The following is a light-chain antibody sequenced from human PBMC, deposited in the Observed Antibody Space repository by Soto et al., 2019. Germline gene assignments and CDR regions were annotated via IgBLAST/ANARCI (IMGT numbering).Light chain of an antibody. CDR3: SSYTSSNTFV. V-gene: IGLV2-14*01. CDR2: DVS. J-gene: IGLJ1*01. CDR1: SSDVGRCNY. Sequence: QSVLAQPASVSGSPGQSIAISCTGTSSDVGRCNYVSWFQQHPGKAPKLMIYDVSNRPSGVSDRFSGSKSGNTASLTISGLQAEDEADYYCSSYTSSNTFVFGTGTKVTVL.